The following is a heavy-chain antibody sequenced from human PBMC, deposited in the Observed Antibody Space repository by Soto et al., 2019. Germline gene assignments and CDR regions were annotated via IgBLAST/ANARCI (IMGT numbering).Heavy chain of an antibody. CDR3: VKASTYSSSQGWFDP. V-gene: IGHV3-9*01. J-gene: IGHJ5*02. D-gene: IGHD6-6*01. CDR1: GFSFDGYA. Sequence: EVQLVESGGGLVQPGRSLRLSCAASGFSFDGYAMNWVRQPPGKGLEWVSGISWNSGNIDYADSVKGRCTISRDNAKNSPYLQMNSLRAEDTALYYCVKASTYSSSQGWFDPWGQGTMVTVSS. CDR2: ISWNSGNI.